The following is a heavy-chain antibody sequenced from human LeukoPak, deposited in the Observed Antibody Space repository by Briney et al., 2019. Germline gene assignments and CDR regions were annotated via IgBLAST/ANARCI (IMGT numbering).Heavy chain of an antibody. D-gene: IGHD3-10*01. Sequence: PGGSLRLSCAASGFTFSSYEMNWVRQAPGKGLEWVSYISNGGGTIYYADSVRGRFTISRDNAKNSVYLQMDSPRDEDTAVYYCARDYGSHGEYFDYWGQGALVTVSS. J-gene: IGHJ4*02. CDR3: ARDYGSHGEYFDY. CDR2: ISNGGGTI. CDR1: GFTFSSYE. V-gene: IGHV3-48*03.